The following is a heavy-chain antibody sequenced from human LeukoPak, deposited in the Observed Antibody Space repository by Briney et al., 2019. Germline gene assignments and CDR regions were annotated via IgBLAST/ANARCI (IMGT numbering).Heavy chain of an antibody. CDR2: INPNSGGT. Sequence: ASVKVSCKASGYTFTGYYIHWVRQAPGQGLERMGWINPNSGGTNYAQMFQGRVTMTRDTSISTAYMELNRLRSDDTAVYYCARFASGGYDFAGLDYWGQGTLVTVSS. J-gene: IGHJ4*02. D-gene: IGHD5-12*01. CDR1: GYTFTGYY. CDR3: ARFASGGYDFAGLDY. V-gene: IGHV1-2*02.